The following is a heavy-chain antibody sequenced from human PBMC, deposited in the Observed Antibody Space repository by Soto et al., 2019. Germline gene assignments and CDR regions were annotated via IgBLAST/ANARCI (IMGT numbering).Heavy chain of an antibody. D-gene: IGHD6-19*01. CDR3: ARDGVSGGWYYFDL. CDR2: IIPKFPTG. Sequence: QVQLVQSGTEVKKPGSSVRVSYKVSGGSFSDYAITWVRQAPGQGLEWMGGIIPKFPTGEYAKKFQGTVKVTAEKGTSTVYLEVSRLRHEDTAVYYCARDGVSGGWYYFDLWGQGTQVSVSS. V-gene: IGHV1-69*06. J-gene: IGHJ4*02. CDR1: GGSFSDYA.